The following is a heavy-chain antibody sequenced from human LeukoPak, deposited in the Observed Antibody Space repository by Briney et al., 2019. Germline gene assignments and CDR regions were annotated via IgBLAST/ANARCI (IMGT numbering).Heavy chain of an antibody. J-gene: IGHJ4*02. Sequence: ASVKVSCKASGYTFTGYYVHWVRQAPGQGLEWMGWINPNSGGTNYAQKFQGRVTMTRDTSISTAYMELSRLRSDDTAVYYCARDLSVWKLTGYSSGWLGYWGQGTLVTVSS. CDR1: GYTFTGYY. CDR2: INPNSGGT. V-gene: IGHV1-2*02. CDR3: ARDLSVWKLTGYSSGWLGY. D-gene: IGHD6-19*01.